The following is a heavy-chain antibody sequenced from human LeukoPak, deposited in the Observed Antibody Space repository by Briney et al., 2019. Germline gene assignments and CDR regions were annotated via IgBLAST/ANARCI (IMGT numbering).Heavy chain of an antibody. J-gene: IGHJ4*02. Sequence: PGGSLRLSCAASGFTFSSYWMHWVRQDPGKGLVWVSRIKSDGSTTTYADSVKGRFTISRDNSKNTLYLQMNSLRAEDTAVYYCARGGEYVSGSYYNWDYWGQGALVTVSS. CDR1: GFTFSSYW. V-gene: IGHV3-74*01. CDR3: ARGGEYVSGSYYNWDY. CDR2: IKSDGSTT. D-gene: IGHD3-10*01.